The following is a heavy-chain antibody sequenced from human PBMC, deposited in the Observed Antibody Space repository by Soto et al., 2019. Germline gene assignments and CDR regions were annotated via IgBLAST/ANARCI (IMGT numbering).Heavy chain of an antibody. J-gene: IGHJ6*02. CDR1: GGSISSGNYY. D-gene: IGHD3-10*01. V-gene: IGHV4-31*03. CDR3: ARDRGDGYNPYYYYGMDV. CDR2: IYYSGST. Sequence: QVQLQESGPGLVKPSQTLSLTCTVSGGSISSGNYYWSWVRQHPGKGLEWIGYIYYSGSTFYNPSLNSRVTLSVDTSKNQFSLKLSSVTAADTAVYYCARDRGDGYNPYYYYGMDVWGQGTTVTVSS.